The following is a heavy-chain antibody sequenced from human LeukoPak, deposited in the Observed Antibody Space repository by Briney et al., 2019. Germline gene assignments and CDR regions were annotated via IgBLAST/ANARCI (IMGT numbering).Heavy chain of an antibody. Sequence: GGSLRLSCAASGFTFSSYGMHWVRQAPGKGLEWVASIKEDGSEKYYVDSVKGRFTISRDNAKNSLYLQMNSLRAEDTAMYYCASSGWYSTPNWFDPWGQGTLVIVSS. CDR3: ASSGWYSTPNWFDP. J-gene: IGHJ5*02. CDR1: GFTFSSYG. V-gene: IGHV3-7*01. CDR2: IKEDGSEK. D-gene: IGHD6-19*01.